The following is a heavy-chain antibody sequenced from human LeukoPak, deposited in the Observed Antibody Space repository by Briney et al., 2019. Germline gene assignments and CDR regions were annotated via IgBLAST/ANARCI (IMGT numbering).Heavy chain of an antibody. Sequence: SQTLSLTCTVSGGSISSYYWSWIRQPPGKGLEWIVYIYYSGSTNYNPSLKSRVTISVDTSKNQFSLKLSSVTAADTAVYYCARVSDFWSGYHYYMDVWGKGTTVTVSS. V-gene: IGHV4-59*01. CDR1: GGSISSYY. CDR2: IYYSGST. J-gene: IGHJ6*03. D-gene: IGHD3-3*01. CDR3: ARVSDFWSGYHYYMDV.